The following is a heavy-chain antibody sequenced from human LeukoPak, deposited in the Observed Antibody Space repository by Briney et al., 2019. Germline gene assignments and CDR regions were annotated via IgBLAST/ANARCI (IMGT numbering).Heavy chain of an antibody. D-gene: IGHD3-3*01. J-gene: IGHJ4*02. CDR3: TRDLYYDFWSGFDY. CDR1: GFTLGDYA. Sequence: GGSLRLSCTASGFTLGDYAMSWVRQAPGKGLEWVGFIRSKAYGGTTEYAASVKGRFTISRDDSKSIAYLQMNSLKTEDTAVYYCTRDLYYDFWSGFDYWGQGTLFTVSS. V-gene: IGHV3-49*04. CDR2: IRSKAYGGTT.